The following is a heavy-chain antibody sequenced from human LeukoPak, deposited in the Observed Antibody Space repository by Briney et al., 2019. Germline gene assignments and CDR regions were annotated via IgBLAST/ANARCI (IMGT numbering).Heavy chain of an antibody. CDR1: GFIVSSKY. D-gene: IGHD3-16*01. CDR2: IYSGANT. V-gene: IGHV3-53*01. J-gene: IGHJ4*02. Sequence: GGALRLSCAASGFIVSSKYMSWVRQAPGKGLEWVSVIYSGANTYYANSVQGRFTISRDTSRNTLYLQMNSLRAEDTAVYYCARLGPYYFDSWGQGTLVIVSS. CDR3: ARLGPYYFDS.